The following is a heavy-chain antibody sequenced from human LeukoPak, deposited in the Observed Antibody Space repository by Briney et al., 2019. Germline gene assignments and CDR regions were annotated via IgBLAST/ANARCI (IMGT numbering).Heavy chain of an antibody. J-gene: IGHJ4*02. CDR1: GFTFTKAW. CDR2: ISYDGSNK. V-gene: IGHV3-30*18. D-gene: IGHD6-19*01. CDR3: AKDRDGWSFDY. Sequence: GGSLRLSCAASGFTFTKAWMSWVRQAPGKGLEWAAVISYDGSNKYYADSVKGRFTISRDNSKNTLYLQMNSLRAEDTAVYYCAKDRDGWSFDYWGQGTLVTVSS.